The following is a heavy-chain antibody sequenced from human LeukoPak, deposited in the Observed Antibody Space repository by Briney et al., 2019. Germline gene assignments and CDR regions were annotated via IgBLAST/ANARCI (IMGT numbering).Heavy chain of an antibody. D-gene: IGHD6-13*01. V-gene: IGHV1-2*02. CDR3: ARDVRQLANYYYYGLDV. J-gene: IGHJ6*02. CDR2: INPNSGGT. CDR1: GYTFTGYY. Sequence: GASVKVSCKASGYTFTGYYMHWVRQAPGQGLEWMGWINPNSGGTNYAQKFQGRVTMTRDTSISTAYMELNRLRSDDTAVYYCARDVRQLANYYYYGLDVWGQGTTVTVSS.